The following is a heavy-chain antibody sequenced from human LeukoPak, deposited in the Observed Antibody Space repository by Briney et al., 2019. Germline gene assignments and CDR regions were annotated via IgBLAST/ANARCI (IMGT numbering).Heavy chain of an antibody. CDR2: ISGSGGST. CDR1: GFTFSSYA. CDR3: AKDRKGIAARLGSFFDY. J-gene: IGHJ4*02. D-gene: IGHD6-6*01. V-gene: IGHV3-23*01. Sequence: GGSLRLSCAASGFTFSSYAMSWVRQAPGKGLEWVSAISGSGGSTYYADSVKGRFTISRDNSKNTLYLQMNSLRAEDTAVYYCAKDRKGIAARLGSFFDYWGQGTLVTVSS.